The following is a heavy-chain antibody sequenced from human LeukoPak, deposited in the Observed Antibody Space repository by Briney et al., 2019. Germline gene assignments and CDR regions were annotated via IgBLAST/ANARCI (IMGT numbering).Heavy chain of an antibody. V-gene: IGHV4-61*02. J-gene: IGHJ1*01. CDR1: GGSISGGSYY. Sequence: SETLSLTCIVSGGSISGGSYYWSWIRQPAGKGLEWIGRIYTSGGANYNPSLKSRVTISVDTSKNQFSLKLTSVTAADTAVYYCARAAIKFGELEYLQDWGQGTLVTVSS. CDR2: IYTSGGA. D-gene: IGHD3-10*01. CDR3: ARAAIKFGELEYLQD.